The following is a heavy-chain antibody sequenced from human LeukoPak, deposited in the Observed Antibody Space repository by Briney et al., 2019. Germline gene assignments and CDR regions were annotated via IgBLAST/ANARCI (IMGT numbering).Heavy chain of an antibody. Sequence: GGSLRLSCAASGFTFSSYWMHWVRQVPGKGLVWVARVNPGGSSITYADSVKGRFTISRDNAKNTLYLHMDSLRAEDTGVYYCARSNQADDYWGQGTLATVSS. J-gene: IGHJ4*02. D-gene: IGHD1-14*01. CDR3: ARSNQADDY. V-gene: IGHV3-74*01. CDR2: VNPGGSSI. CDR1: GFTFSSYW.